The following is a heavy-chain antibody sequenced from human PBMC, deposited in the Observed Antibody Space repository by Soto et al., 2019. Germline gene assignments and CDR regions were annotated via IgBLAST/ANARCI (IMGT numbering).Heavy chain of an antibody. CDR1: GGTFSSYA. V-gene: IGHV1-69*01. CDR3: ARGRDIVLVTAISDCFDP. Sequence: QVQLVQSGAEVKKPGSSVKVSCKASGGTFSSYAISWVRQAPGQGLEWLGGIIPIFGTANYVQKFQGRVTITADESTSTAYMELSSLRSEDTAVYYCARGRDIVLVTAISDCFDPWGQGTLVTVSS. D-gene: IGHD2-21*02. J-gene: IGHJ5*02. CDR2: IIPIFGTA.